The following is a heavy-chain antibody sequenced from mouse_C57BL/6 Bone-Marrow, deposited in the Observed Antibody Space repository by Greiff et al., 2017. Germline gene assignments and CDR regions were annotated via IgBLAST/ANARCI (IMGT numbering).Heavy chain of an antibody. CDR1: GYTFTSYG. CDR3: ASGSWHWYFDV. D-gene: IGHD1-1*01. V-gene: IGHV1-81*01. CDR2: IYPRSGNT. Sequence: VQLQESGAELARPGASVKLSCKASGYTFTSYGISWVKQRTGQGLEWIGEIYPRSGNTYYNEKFKGKATLSADKSSSTAYMELRGLTSEDSAVYFCASGSWHWYFDVWGTGTTVTVSS. J-gene: IGHJ1*03.